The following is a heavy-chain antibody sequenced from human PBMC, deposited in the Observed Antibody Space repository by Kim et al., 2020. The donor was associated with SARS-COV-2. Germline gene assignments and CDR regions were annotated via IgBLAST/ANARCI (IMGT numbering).Heavy chain of an antibody. J-gene: IGHJ6*02. V-gene: IGHV5-10-1*01. Sequence: GESLKISCKGSGYSFTSYWISWVRQMPGKGLEWMGRIAPSDSYTNYSPSFQGHVTISADKSISTAYLQWSSLKASDTAMYYCARHDSSSYQYYYYYYGMDVWGQGTTVTVSS. CDR2: IAPSDSYT. D-gene: IGHD6-13*01. CDR3: ARHDSSSYQYYYYYYGMDV. CDR1: GYSFTSYW.